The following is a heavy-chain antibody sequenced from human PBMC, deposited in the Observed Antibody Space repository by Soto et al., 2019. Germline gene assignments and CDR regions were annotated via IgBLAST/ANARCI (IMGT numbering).Heavy chain of an antibody. CDR2: INPNSGGT. CDR3: ARSLTEGYCTITGCYTRQLYGMHV. D-gene: IGHD2-2*02. Sequence: GASVKVSCKASGYTFSGYYIHWLRQAPGQGLEWMGWINPNSGGTNYAQKFQGRVTVTRDTPTSTAYMELSRLTSDDTAVYYCARSLTEGYCTITGCYTRQLYGMHVWGQGTTVTV. V-gene: IGHV1-2*02. CDR1: GYTFSGYY. J-gene: IGHJ6*02.